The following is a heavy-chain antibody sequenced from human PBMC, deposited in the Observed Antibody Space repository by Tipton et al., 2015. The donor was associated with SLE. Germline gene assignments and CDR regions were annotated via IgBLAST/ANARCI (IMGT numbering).Heavy chain of an antibody. CDR3: ATNSAAPTPFDY. V-gene: IGHV1-2*02. CDR1: GYNFTNYF. J-gene: IGHJ4*02. D-gene: IGHD6-25*01. CDR2: VNADSGGT. Sequence: QSGPEVKKTGASVKVSCKASGYNFTNYFVHWVRQAPDKGLEYLGWVNADSGGTNPPEKFQGRLTLTRDTSISAAYMVLDRLTSDDTATYYCATNSAAPTPFDYWGQGTLITVYS.